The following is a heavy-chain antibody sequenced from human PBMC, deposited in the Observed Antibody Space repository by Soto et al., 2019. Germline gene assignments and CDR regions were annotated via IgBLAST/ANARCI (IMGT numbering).Heavy chain of an antibody. J-gene: IGHJ5*02. D-gene: IGHD3-16*01. V-gene: IGHV1-8*01. CDR2: MNPGSGDT. CDR3: ARMATFGSLNWFDP. CDR1: GYSFINND. Sequence: ASVKVSCKSSGYSFINNDVTWVRQATGQGLEWMGWMNPGSGDTGYAQKFQGRVTMTRDISIAKAYMELSSLRSDDTAIYYCARMATFGSLNWFDPWGQGTLVTVSS.